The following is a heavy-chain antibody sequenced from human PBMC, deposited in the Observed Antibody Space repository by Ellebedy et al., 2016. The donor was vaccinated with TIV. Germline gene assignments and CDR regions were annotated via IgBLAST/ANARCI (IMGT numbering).Heavy chain of an antibody. CDR2: IYHSGST. CDR3: ASSPSGYEIPY. D-gene: IGHD5-12*01. CDR1: GGTISSTNYY. V-gene: IGHV4-39*07. J-gene: IGHJ4*02. Sequence: SETLSLTXNVSGGTISSTNYYWGWIRQSPEKGLEWIGSIYHSGSTYYNPSLKSRLTILLDTTKNQFSLRLDSVTAADTAVYYCASSPSGYEIPYWGQGTLVTVSS.